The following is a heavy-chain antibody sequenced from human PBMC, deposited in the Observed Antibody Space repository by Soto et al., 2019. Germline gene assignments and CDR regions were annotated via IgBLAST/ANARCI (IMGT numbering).Heavy chain of an antibody. D-gene: IGHD4-17*01. CDR1: GFTFSSYA. V-gene: IGHV3-30-3*01. Sequence: QVQLVESGGGVVQPGRSLRLSCAASGFTFSSYAMHWVRQAPGKGLEWVAVISYDGSNKYYADSVKGRFTISRDNSKNTRYLQMNSLRAEDTAVYYCARVYYGDYEAMSNYWGQGSLVTVSS. CDR2: ISYDGSNK. J-gene: IGHJ4*02. CDR3: ARVYYGDYEAMSNY.